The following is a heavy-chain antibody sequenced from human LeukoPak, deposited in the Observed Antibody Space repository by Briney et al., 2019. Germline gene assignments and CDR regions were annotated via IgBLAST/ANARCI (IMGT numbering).Heavy chain of an antibody. CDR3: AKDPGTTPTTSSDY. D-gene: IGHD6-13*01. V-gene: IGHV3-9*01. CDR2: ISWNSGSI. Sequence: GGSLRLSCTASGFDFGAHGMSWVRQAPGKGLEWVSGISWNSGSIGYADSVKGRFTISRDNAKNSLYLQMNSLRAEDTALYYCAKDPGTTPTTSSDYWGQGTLVTVSS. J-gene: IGHJ4*02. CDR1: GFDFGAHG.